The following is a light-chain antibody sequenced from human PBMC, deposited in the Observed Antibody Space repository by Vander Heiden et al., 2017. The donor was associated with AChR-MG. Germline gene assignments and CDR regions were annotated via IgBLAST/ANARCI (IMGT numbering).Light chain of an antibody. Sequence: QSVLTQPPSVSGAPGQRVTISCTGRGSNTGAGFDEHWTRQLPGTAPKLLISGNTNRTSGVPDRFSGSKSDTSASLAIAGLQAEDEADYYGQSYDSSLNAWVFGAGTKLTVL. CDR1: GSNTGAGFD. V-gene: IGLV1-40*01. J-gene: IGLJ3*02. CDR2: GNT. CDR3: QSYDSSLNAWV.